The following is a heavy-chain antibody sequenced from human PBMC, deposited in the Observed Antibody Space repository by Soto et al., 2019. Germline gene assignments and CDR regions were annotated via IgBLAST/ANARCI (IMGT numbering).Heavy chain of an antibody. D-gene: IGHD2-15*01. J-gene: IGHJ2*01. CDR1: GFSFNSYG. CDR3: ARDGAFGKNRAWWFDL. V-gene: IGHV3-33*01. CDR2: IYYDGSNK. Sequence: QVQLVESGGGVVQPGGSLRLSCAVSGFSFNSYGMHWVRQAPGKGLEWVAMIYYDGSNKYYADSVQGRFTVSRDNSKNMFYLQMDSLRAEETAVFYWARDGAFGKNRAWWFDLWGRGTLVTVSS.